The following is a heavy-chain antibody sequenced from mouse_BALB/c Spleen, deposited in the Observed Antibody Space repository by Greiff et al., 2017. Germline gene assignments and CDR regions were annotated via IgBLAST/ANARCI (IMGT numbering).Heavy chain of an antibody. D-gene: IGHD1-2*01. CDR3: ARITTADYWYFDV. Sequence: EVKLVESGGGLVKPGGSLKLSCAASGFTFSSYAMSWVRQTPEKRLEWVASISSGGSTYYPDSVKGRFTISRDNARNILYLQMSSLRSEDTAMYYCARITTADYWYFDVWGAGTTVTVSS. V-gene: IGHV5-6-5*01. J-gene: IGHJ1*01. CDR1: GFTFSSYA. CDR2: ISSGGST.